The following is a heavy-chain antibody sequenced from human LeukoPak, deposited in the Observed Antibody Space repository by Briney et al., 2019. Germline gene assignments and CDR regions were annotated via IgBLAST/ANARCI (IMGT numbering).Heavy chain of an antibody. CDR1: GGTFSSYA. CDR2: IIPIFGTA. CDR3: ARAYSPITIFGVVPPGY. D-gene: IGHD3-3*01. V-gene: IGHV1-69*01. Sequence: SVKVSCKASGGTFSSYAISWVRQAPGQGLEWMGGIIPIFGTANYAQKFQGRVTITADESTSTAYMELSSLRSEDTAVYYCARAYSPITIFGVVPPGYWGQGTLVTVSS. J-gene: IGHJ4*02.